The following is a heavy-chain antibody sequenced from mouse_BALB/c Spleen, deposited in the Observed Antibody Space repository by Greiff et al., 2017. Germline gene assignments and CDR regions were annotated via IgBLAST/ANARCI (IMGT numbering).Heavy chain of an antibody. CDR1: GFTFSNYW. D-gene: IGHD4-1*01. J-gene: IGHJ2*01. CDR3: TRSNWDRDFDD. V-gene: IGHV6-6*02. Sequence: EVQLVESGGGLVQPGGSMKLSCVASGFTFSNYWMNWVRQSPEKGLEWVAEIRLKSNNYATHYAESVKGRFTISRDDSKSSVYLQMNNLRAEDTGIYYCTRSNWDRDFDDWGQGTTLTVSS. CDR2: IRLKSNNYAT.